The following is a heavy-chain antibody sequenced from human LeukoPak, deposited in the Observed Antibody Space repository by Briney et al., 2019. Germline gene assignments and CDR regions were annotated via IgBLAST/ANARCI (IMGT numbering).Heavy chain of an antibody. CDR1: GGSISSYY. D-gene: IGHD3-3*01. CDR3: ASWSGYYISGAFDI. J-gene: IGHJ3*02. CDR2: IYYSGST. V-gene: IGHV4-59*01. Sequence: SETLSLTCTVSGGSISSYYWSWIRQPPGKGLEWIGYIYYSGSTNYNPSLKSRVTISVDTSKNQFSLKLSSVTAADTAVYYCASWSGYYISGAFDIWGQGTMVTVSS.